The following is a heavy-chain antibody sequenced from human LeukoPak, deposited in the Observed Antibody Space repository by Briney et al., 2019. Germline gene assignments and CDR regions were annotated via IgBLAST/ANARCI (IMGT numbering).Heavy chain of an antibody. D-gene: IGHD6-19*01. CDR2: ISWNSGSI. V-gene: IGHV3-9*01. J-gene: IGHJ4*02. Sequence: GRSLRLSCAASGFTFDDYAMHWVRQAPVKGLEWVSGISWNSGSIGYADSVKGRFTISRDNAKNSLYLQMNSLRAEDTALYYCAKAPYSSGWYYVGYWGQGTLVTVSS. CDR3: AKAPYSSGWYYVGY. CDR1: GFTFDDYA.